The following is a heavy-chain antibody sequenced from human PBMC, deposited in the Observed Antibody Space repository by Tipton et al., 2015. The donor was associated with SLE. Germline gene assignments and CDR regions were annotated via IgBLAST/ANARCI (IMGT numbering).Heavy chain of an antibody. CDR1: SSSSYY. J-gene: IGHJ3*02. CDR3: AREGVVVVAATRGAFDI. D-gene: IGHD2-15*01. CDR2: IKQDGSEK. V-gene: IGHV3-7*01. Sequence: SSSSYYWGWIRQPPGKGLEWVANIKQDGSEKYYVDSVKGRFTISRDNAKNSLYLQMNSLRAEDTAVYYCAREGVVVVAATRGAFDIWGQGTMVTVSS.